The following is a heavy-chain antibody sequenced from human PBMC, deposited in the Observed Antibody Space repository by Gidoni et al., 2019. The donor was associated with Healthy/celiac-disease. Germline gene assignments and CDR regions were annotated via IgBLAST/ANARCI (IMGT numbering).Heavy chain of an antibody. CDR3: ARGLVVVAGSSATNY. D-gene: IGHD6-19*01. CDR2: MNPNSGNT. CDR1: GYTFPSYD. Sequence: QVQLVQSGAEVKKPGASVKVSCKASGYTFPSYDINWVRQATGQGLEWMGWMNPNSGNTGYAQKFQGRVTMTRNTSISTADMELSSLRSEDTAVYYCARGLVVVAGSSATNYWGQGTLVTVSS. V-gene: IGHV1-8*01. J-gene: IGHJ4*02.